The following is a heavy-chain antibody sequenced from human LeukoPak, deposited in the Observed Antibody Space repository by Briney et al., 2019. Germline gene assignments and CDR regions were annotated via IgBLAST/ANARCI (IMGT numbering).Heavy chain of an antibody. V-gene: IGHV4-34*01. Sequence: SETLSLTCAVYGGSFSGYYWSWIRQPPGKGLEWIGEINHSGSTNYNPSLKSRVTISVDTSKNQFSLKLSSVTAADTAVYYCARDIAFVVVTAILPDYWGQGTLVTVSS. J-gene: IGHJ4*02. CDR1: GGSFSGYY. CDR2: INHSGST. D-gene: IGHD2-21*02. CDR3: ARDIAFVVVTAILPDY.